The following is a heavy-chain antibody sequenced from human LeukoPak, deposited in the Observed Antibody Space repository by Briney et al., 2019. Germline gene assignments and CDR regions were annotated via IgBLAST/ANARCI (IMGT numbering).Heavy chain of an antibody. V-gene: IGHV3-11*01. CDR1: GFTFSDYY. J-gene: IGHJ4*02. CDR3: ARRRKSGGSCYYFDY. Sequence: PGGSLRLSCAASGFTFSDYYMSWIRQAPGKGLEWVSYISSSGSTIYYADSVKGRFTISRDNAKNSLYLQMNSLRAEDTAVYYCARRRKSGGSCYYFDYWGQGTLVIVSS. D-gene: IGHD2-15*01. CDR2: ISSSGSTI.